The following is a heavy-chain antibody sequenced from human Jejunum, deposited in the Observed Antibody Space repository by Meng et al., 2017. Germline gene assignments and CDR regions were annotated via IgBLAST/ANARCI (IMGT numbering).Heavy chain of an antibody. V-gene: IGHV3-30-3*02. D-gene: IGHD4-11*01. J-gene: IGHJ4*02. CDR1: GFTFGDFP. Sequence: QVHLVESGGGVVQPGRSVRLSCAASGFTFGDFPMHWVRQAPGKGLEWVAVISYDGSKKSYADSVKGRFTISRDNSKNTLFLQMSSLKPEDTAVYYCAEGDYNDPGLDYWGQGTLVTVSS. CDR3: AEGDYNDPGLDY. CDR2: ISYDGSKK.